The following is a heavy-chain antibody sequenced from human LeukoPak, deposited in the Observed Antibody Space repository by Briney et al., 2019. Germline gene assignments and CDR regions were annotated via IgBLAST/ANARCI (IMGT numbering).Heavy chain of an antibody. CDR1: AFTFSSYA. Sequence: PGGSLRLYCAASAFTFSSYAMSWVPQAPGKGLEWVSAISGSGGSTYYADSVKGRLTISRDNSKNTLYLQMNSLRAEDTAVYYCAKDGETYCSSTSCKPDYWGQGTLVTVSS. D-gene: IGHD2-2*01. V-gene: IGHV3-23*01. CDR3: AKDGETYCSSTSCKPDY. CDR2: ISGSGGST. J-gene: IGHJ4*02.